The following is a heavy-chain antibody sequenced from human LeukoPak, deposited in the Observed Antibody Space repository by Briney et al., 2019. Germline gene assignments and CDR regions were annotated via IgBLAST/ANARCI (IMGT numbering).Heavy chain of an antibody. CDR2: INHSGST. CDR3: ARVGSRGT. J-gene: IGHJ5*02. CDR1: GFTFSSYS. V-gene: IGHV4-34*01. D-gene: IGHD2-15*01. Sequence: GSLRLSCAASGFTFSSYSMNWVRQPPGKGLEWIGEINHSGSTNYNPSLKSRVTISVDTSKNQFSLKLSSVTAADTAVYYCARVGSRGTWGQGTLVTVSS.